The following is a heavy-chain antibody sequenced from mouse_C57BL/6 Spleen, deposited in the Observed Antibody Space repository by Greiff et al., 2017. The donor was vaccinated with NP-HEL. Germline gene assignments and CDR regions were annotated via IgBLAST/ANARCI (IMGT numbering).Heavy chain of an antibody. J-gene: IGHJ1*03. V-gene: IGHV1-18*01. CDR1: GYTFTDYN. D-gene: IGHD2-5*01. CDR2: INPNNGGT. Sequence: EVQLQQSGPELVKPGASVKIPCKASGYTFTDYNMDWVKQSHGKSLEWIGDINPNNGGTIYNQKFKGKATLTVDKSSSTAYMELRSLTSEDTVVYYCARDSIVKGYWYFDVWGTGTTVTVSS. CDR3: ARDSIVKGYWYFDV.